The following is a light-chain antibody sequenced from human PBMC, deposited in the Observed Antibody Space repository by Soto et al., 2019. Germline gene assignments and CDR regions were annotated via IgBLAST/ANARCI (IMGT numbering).Light chain of an antibody. CDR3: QQYESIPLT. CDR1: QDISNY. J-gene: IGKJ5*01. Sequence: IHMTQYPYSLSASVGYRVNIPCQASQDISNYLNWYQQKPGKDPKILIYDASNLETGVPSRFSGSGSGTDFTFTISCLQPEDIATYYCQQYESIPLTFGQGTRLAIK. V-gene: IGKV1-33*01. CDR2: DAS.